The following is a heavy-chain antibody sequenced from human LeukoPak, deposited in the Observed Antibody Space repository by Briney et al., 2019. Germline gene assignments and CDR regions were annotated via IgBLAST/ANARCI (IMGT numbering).Heavy chain of an antibody. Sequence: GGSLRLSCEASGFIFSGYWMHWVRQAPGKGLVWVSRISPDGSTISYADSVKGRFTISRDNAKNTLYLQMSSLRAEDTAVYYCAKDREGLSSGYDLEYFDYWGQGTLVTVSS. CDR2: ISPDGSTI. CDR1: GFIFSGYW. V-gene: IGHV3-74*01. D-gene: IGHD5-12*01. J-gene: IGHJ4*02. CDR3: AKDREGLSSGYDLEYFDY.